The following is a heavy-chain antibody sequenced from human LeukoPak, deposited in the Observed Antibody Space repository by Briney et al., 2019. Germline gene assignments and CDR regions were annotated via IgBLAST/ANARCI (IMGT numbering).Heavy chain of an antibody. J-gene: IGHJ4*02. D-gene: IGHD6-19*01. Sequence: GGSLRLSCAASGFTVSSNYMSWVRQAPGKGLEWVSVIYSGGSTYYADSVKGRFTISRDNSKNTLYLQMNSLRAEDAAVYYCARAAVAGTDAFDYWGQGTLVTVSS. CDR2: IYSGGST. CDR1: GFTVSSNY. V-gene: IGHV3-53*01. CDR3: ARAAVAGTDAFDY.